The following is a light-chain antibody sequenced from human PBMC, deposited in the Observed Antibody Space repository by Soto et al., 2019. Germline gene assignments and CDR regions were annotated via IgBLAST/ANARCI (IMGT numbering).Light chain of an antibody. V-gene: IGLV2-8*01. J-gene: IGLJ1*01. CDR1: SSDVGGYNY. Sequence: QSALTQPPSASGSPGQSVTISCTGTSSDVGGYNYVSWYQQHPGKAPKLMIYEVSTRPSGVPDRFSGSKSGNTASLTVSGFQAEDEADYYCSSYAGSNNPYVFGTGTKVTVL. CDR3: SSYAGSNNPYV. CDR2: EVS.